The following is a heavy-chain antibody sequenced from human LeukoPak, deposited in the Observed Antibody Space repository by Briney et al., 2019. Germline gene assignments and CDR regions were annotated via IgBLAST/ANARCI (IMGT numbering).Heavy chain of an antibody. CDR1: GGSISSYY. D-gene: IGHD2-2*01. Sequence: SETLSLTCTVSGGSISSYYWSWIRQPPGKGLEWIGYIYYSGSTNYNPSPKSRVTISVDTSKNQFSLKLSSVTAADTAVYYCARVEYQLSSDYYYYMGVWGKGTTVTVSS. CDR3: ARVEYQLSSDYYYYMGV. CDR2: IYYSGST. J-gene: IGHJ6*03. V-gene: IGHV4-59*01.